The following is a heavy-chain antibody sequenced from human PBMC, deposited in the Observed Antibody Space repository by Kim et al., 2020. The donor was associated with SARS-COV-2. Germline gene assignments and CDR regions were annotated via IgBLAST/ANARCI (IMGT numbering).Heavy chain of an antibody. Sequence: SETLSLTCTVSGGSISSYYWSWIRQPAGKGLEWIGRIYTSGSTNYNPSLKSRVTMSVDTSKNQFSLKLSSVTAADTAVYYCAREVVPAAIWLFSGSWFDPWGQGTLVTVSS. CDR3: AREVVPAAIWLFSGSWFDP. D-gene: IGHD2-2*01. J-gene: IGHJ5*02. V-gene: IGHV4-4*07. CDR2: IYTSGST. CDR1: GGSISSYY.